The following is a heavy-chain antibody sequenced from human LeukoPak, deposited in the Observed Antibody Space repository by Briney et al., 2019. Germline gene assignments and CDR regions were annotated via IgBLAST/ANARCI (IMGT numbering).Heavy chain of an antibody. CDR1: GFTFSSYG. Sequence: GGSLRLSCAASGFTFSSYGMHWVRQAPGKGLEWVAVISYDGSNKYYADSVKGRFTISRDNSKNTLYLQMNSLRAEDTAVYYCARGNWNDDAPGYWGQGTLVTVSS. J-gene: IGHJ4*02. D-gene: IGHD1-1*01. CDR2: ISYDGSNK. CDR3: ARGNWNDDAPGY. V-gene: IGHV3-30*03.